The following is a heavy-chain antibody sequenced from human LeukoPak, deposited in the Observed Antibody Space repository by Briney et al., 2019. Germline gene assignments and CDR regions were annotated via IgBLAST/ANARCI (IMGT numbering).Heavy chain of an antibody. Sequence: PSETLSLTCAVYGGSFSGYHWSWIRQPPGKGLEWIGEINHSGSTNYNPSLKSRVTISVDTSKNQFSLKLSSVTAADTAVYYCARTPGYCTSTSCKPWGQGTLVTVSS. D-gene: IGHD2-2*03. V-gene: IGHV4-34*01. CDR2: INHSGST. CDR3: ARTPGYCTSTSCKP. J-gene: IGHJ5*02. CDR1: GGSFSGYH.